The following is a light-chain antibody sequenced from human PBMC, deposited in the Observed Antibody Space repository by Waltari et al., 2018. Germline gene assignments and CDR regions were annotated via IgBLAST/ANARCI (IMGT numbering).Light chain of an antibody. Sequence: IAMTQSPSTLSASVGDSVTITFRASQNIGTWVAWYQKKTGKAPKLLIFDGSTLESGVPSRFSGSASGTDFTLTINSLQPDDFASYFCQQYNSYLSSFGQGTKLEI. J-gene: IGKJ2*01. CDR3: QQYNSYLSS. CDR1: QNIGTW. CDR2: DGS. V-gene: IGKV1-5*01.